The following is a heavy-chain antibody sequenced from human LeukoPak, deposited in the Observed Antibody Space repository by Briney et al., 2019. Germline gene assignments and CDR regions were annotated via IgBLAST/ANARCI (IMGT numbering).Heavy chain of an antibody. CDR2: IPYHGKNK. CDR1: GFIFNTSA. Sequence: GGSLRLSCGASGFIFNTSAMHWVRQAPGKGLEWVAVIPYHGKNKYYAESVRGRFTISRDNSKNTLFLQMNSLSTEDTAVYYCARDFDYWGQGTLVTVSS. V-gene: IGHV3-30*04. CDR3: ARDFDY. J-gene: IGHJ4*02.